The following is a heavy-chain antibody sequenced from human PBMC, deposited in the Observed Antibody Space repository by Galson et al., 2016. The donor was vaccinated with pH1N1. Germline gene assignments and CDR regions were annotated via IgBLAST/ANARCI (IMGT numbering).Heavy chain of an antibody. V-gene: IGHV3-30*04. CDR1: GFTFTSYA. D-gene: IGHD5-12*01. CDR2: ILYDGTNE. Sequence: SLRLSCAASGFTFTSYAMHWVRQVPGKGLEWVAVILYDGTNEYYADSGKGRFTISRDKTQSTVYLQMNSLRTEDTAVYYCARDSEYSGHEGFHWAQGTLVIVSS. J-gene: IGHJ4*02. CDR3: ARDSEYSGHEGFH.